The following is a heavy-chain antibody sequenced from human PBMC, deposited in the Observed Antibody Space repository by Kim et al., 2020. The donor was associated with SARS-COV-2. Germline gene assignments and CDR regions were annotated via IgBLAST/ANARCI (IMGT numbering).Heavy chain of an antibody. D-gene: IGHD5-12*01. V-gene: IGHV3-30*04. CDR1: GFTFSSYA. Sequence: GGSLRLSCAASGFTFSSYAMHWVRQAPGKGLEWVAVISYDGSNKYYADSVKGRFTISRDNSKNTLYLQMNSLRAEDTAVYYCARAGERWLQFNYYYYYM. CDR2: ISYDGSNK. J-gene: IGHJ6*03. CDR3: ARAGERWLQFNYYYYYM.